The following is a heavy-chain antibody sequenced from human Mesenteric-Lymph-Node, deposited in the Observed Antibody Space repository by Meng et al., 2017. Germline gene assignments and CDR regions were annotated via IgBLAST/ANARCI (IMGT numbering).Heavy chain of an antibody. CDR2: INHSGST. CDR3: ARRVHDGSGHHYFDY. J-gene: IGHJ4*02. D-gene: IGHD3-22*01. V-gene: IGHV4-34*01. Sequence: QVQLQQWGAGLLKPSETLSLTCAVYGGSFSGYYWSWIRQPPGKGLEWIGEINHSGSTNYNPSLSSRVTMTLDTSKNQFSLKLSSVTAPDTAVYYCARRVHDGSGHHYFDYWGQGTLVTVSS. CDR1: GGSFSGYY.